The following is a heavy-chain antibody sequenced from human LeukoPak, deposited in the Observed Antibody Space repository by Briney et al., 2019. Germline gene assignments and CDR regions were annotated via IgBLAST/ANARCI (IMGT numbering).Heavy chain of an antibody. CDR1: GGSISSSSYY. CDR2: IYYSGST. V-gene: IGHV4-39*07. Sequence: SETLSLTCTDSGGSISSSSYYWGWIRQPPGKGLEWIGSIYYSGSTYYNPSLKSRVTISVDTSKNQFSLKLSSVTAADTAVYYCARTTALAAAGTNEVDYWGQGTLVTVSS. CDR3: ARTTALAAAGTNEVDY. J-gene: IGHJ4*02. D-gene: IGHD6-13*01.